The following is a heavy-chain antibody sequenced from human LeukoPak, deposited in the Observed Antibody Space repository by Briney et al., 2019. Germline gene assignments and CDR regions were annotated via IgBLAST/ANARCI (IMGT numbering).Heavy chain of an antibody. Sequence: GGSLRLSCAASGFTFSNYAMHWVRQAPGKGLEWVAAISYDGSDKYYADSVKGRFTISRDNSKNTVYLQMSSLRAEDTAVYYCAKYDVGTGMVLGHLDYWGQGTLVTVSS. CDR3: AKYDVGTGMVLGHLDY. D-gene: IGHD5-18*01. V-gene: IGHV3-30*04. CDR1: GFTFSNYA. CDR2: ISYDGSDK. J-gene: IGHJ4*02.